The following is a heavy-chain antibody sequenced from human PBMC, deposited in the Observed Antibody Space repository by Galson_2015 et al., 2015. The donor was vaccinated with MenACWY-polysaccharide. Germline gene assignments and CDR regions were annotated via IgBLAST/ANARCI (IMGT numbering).Heavy chain of an antibody. CDR2: ISGTSSTI. V-gene: IGHV3-11*01. D-gene: IGHD3-3*01. J-gene: IGHJ4*02. Sequence: SLRLSCAASGFSFRDYYMSWVRQAPGKGLEWVSYISGTSSTIHYSESVEGRFTNSRDNAKNSLFLEMNSLRVEDTAVYFCARFYDFWSGYYVDYWGQGTVVTVSS. CDR1: GFSFRDYY. CDR3: ARFYDFWSGYYVDY.